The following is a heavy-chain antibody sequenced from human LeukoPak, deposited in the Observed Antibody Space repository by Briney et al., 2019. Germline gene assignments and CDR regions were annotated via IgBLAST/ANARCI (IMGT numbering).Heavy chain of an antibody. Sequence: PSETLSLTCAVYGGSFSGYYWSWIRQPPGKGLEWIGEINHSGSTNYNPSLKSRVTISVDTSKNQFSLKLSSVTAADTAVYYCATPRRGGKHDYYYMDVWGKGTTVTVSS. CDR3: ATPRRGGKHDYYYMDV. D-gene: IGHD3-16*01. CDR1: GGSFSGYY. J-gene: IGHJ6*03. CDR2: INHSGST. V-gene: IGHV4-34*01.